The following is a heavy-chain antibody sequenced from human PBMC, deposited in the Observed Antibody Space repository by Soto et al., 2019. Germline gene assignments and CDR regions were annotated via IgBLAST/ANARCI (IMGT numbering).Heavy chain of an antibody. J-gene: IGHJ5*02. CDR1: GYTFTSYG. V-gene: IGHV1-18*01. D-gene: IGHD2-15*01. CDR2: ISAYNGNT. Sequence: QVQLVQSGAEVKKPGASVKVSCKASGYTFTSYGISWVRQAPGQGLEWMGWISAYNGNTNYAQKLQGRVTMTTDTSTSTASMELRSLRSDDTAVYYCARDSMDIVVVVAAMYNWFEPWGQGTLVTVSS. CDR3: ARDSMDIVVVVAAMYNWFEP.